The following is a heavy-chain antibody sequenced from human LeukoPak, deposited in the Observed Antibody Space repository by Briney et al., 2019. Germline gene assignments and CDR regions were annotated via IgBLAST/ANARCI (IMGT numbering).Heavy chain of an antibody. J-gene: IGHJ6*03. D-gene: IGHD3-10*01. CDR2: ISSSGSTI. CDR3: ARRGYGSGSYEYYYYYYMDV. V-gene: IGHV3-48*04. Sequence: PGGSLRLSCAASGFTFSSYWMSWVRQAPGKGLEWVSYISSSGSTIYYADSVKGRFTISRDNAKNSLYLQMNSLRAEDTALYHCARRGYGSGSYEYYYYYYMDVWGKGTTVTVSS. CDR1: GFTFSSYW.